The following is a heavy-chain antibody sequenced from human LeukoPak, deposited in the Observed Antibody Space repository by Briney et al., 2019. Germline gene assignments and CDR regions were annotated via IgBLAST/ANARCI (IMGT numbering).Heavy chain of an antibody. J-gene: IGHJ4*02. Sequence: PGRSLRLSCAASGFTFSSYGMHWVRQAPGKGLEWVAVISYDGSNKYYADSVKGRFTISRDNSKNTLYLQMNSLTAEDTAVYYCAKAERGYSYVVDYWGQGTLVTVSS. CDR1: GFTFSSYG. V-gene: IGHV3-30*18. CDR3: AKAERGYSYVVDY. D-gene: IGHD5-18*01. CDR2: ISYDGSNK.